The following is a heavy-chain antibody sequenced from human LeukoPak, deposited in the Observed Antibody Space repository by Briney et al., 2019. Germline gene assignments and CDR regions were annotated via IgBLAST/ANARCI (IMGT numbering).Heavy chain of an antibody. CDR1: GFTFSSYA. V-gene: IGHV3-23*01. Sequence: GGSLRLSCAASGFTFSSYAMSWVRQAPGKGLEWVSAISGSGGSTYYADSVKGRFTISRDNSKNTLYLQMNSLRAEDTAVYYCAKFNYLHYYDSSGYIDYWGQGTLVTVSS. J-gene: IGHJ4*02. CDR3: AKFNYLHYYDSSGYIDY. D-gene: IGHD3-22*01. CDR2: ISGSGGST.